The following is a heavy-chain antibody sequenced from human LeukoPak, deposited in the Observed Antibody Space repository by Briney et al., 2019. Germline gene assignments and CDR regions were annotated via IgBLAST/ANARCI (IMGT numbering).Heavy chain of an antibody. CDR3: ARRYCSSTSCYAHFDY. J-gene: IGHJ4*02. D-gene: IGHD2-2*01. Sequence: SGTLSLTCAVSGGSISSSNWWSWVRQPPGKGLEWIGEIYHSGSTNYNPSLKSRVTISVDKSKNQFSLKLSSVTAADTAVYYCARRYCSSTSCYAHFDYWGQGTLVTVSS. CDR2: IYHSGST. V-gene: IGHV4-4*02. CDR1: GGSISSSNW.